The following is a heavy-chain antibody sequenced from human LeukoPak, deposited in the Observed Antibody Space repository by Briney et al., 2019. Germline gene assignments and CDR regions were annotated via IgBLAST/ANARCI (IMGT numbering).Heavy chain of an antibody. CDR1: GFTFSSYA. J-gene: IGHJ3*02. D-gene: IGHD3-10*01. CDR3: AKDRGVRGFYDAFDI. CDR2: ISGSGGST. V-gene: IGHV3-23*01. Sequence: GGSLRLSCAASGFTFSSYAVSWVRQAPGKGLEWVSAISGSGGSTYYADSVKGRFTISRDNSKNTLYLQMNSLRAEDTAVYYCAKDRGVRGFYDAFDIWGQGTMVTVSS.